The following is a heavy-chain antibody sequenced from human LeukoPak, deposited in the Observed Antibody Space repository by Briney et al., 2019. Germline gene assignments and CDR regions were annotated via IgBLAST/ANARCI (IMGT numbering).Heavy chain of an antibody. V-gene: IGHV4-59*01. CDR2: IYYSGST. J-gene: IGHJ4*02. CDR1: GGSISSYY. Sequence: SETLSLTCTVSGGSISSYYWSWIRQPPGKGLEWIGYIYYSGSTNYNPSLKSRVTISVDTSKNQFSLKLSSVTAADTAVYYCARASDYYGSEPPMFDYWGQGTLVTVSS. CDR3: ARASDYYGSEPPMFDY. D-gene: IGHD3-10*01.